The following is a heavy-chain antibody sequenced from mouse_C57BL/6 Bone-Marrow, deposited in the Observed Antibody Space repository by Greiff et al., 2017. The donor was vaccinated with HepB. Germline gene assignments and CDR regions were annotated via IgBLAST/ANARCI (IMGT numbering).Heavy chain of an antibody. CDR3: ALALTSTMITTTGYYYAMDY. CDR1: GFNIKNTY. V-gene: IGHV14-3*01. Sequence: VHVKQSVAELVRPGASVKLSCTASGFNIKNTYMHWVKQRPEQGLEWIGRIDPANGNTKYAPKFQGKATLTADTSSNTAYLQLSSLTSEDTAIYYCALALTSTMITTTGYYYAMDYWGQGTSVTVSS. J-gene: IGHJ4*01. CDR2: IDPANGNT. D-gene: IGHD2-4*01.